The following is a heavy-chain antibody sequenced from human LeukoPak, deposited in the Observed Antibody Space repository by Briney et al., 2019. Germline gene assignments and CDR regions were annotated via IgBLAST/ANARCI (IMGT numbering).Heavy chain of an antibody. V-gene: IGHV3-9*01. CDR2: INWNSDSI. J-gene: IGHJ4*02. CDR3: AKIPQVATVSVPNFDH. Sequence: PGRSLRLSCAVSGFTFDDYAMHWVRQVPGKGLEWVSGINWNSDSIGYADSVKGRFTISRDNSKNTLYLQMNSLRAEDTAVYYCAKIPQVATVSVPNFDHWGQGTLVTVSS. CDR1: GFTFDDYA. D-gene: IGHD2-21*01.